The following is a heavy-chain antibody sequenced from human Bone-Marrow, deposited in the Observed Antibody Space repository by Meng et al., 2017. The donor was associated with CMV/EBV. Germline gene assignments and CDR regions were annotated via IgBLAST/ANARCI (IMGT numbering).Heavy chain of an antibody. D-gene: IGHD1-26*01. CDR3: ARKSVGAYFDY. J-gene: IGHJ4*02. CDR2: IYYSGST. Sequence: SETLSLTCTVSGGSISSSSYYWGWIRQPPGKGLEWIGSIYYSGSTYYNPSLKSRVTISVDKSKNQFSLKLSSVTAADTAVYYCARKSVGAYFDYWGQGTLVTFYS. V-gene: IGHV4-39*07. CDR1: GGSISSSSYY.